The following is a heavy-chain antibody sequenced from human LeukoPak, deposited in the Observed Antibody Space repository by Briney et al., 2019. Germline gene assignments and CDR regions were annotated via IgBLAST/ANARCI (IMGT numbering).Heavy chain of an antibody. Sequence: GESLRLSCAASGFTFSSYAMHWVRQAPGKGLEWVAVISYDGSNKYYADSVKGRFTISRDNFKNTLYLQMNSLRAEDTAVYYCARDPGENYFDYWGQGTLVTVSS. CDR1: GFTFSSYA. CDR2: ISYDGSNK. CDR3: ARDPGENYFDY. D-gene: IGHD1-14*01. J-gene: IGHJ4*02. V-gene: IGHV3-30-3*01.